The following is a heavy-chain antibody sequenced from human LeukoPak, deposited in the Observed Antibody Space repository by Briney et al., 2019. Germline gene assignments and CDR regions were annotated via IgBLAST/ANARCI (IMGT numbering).Heavy chain of an antibody. V-gene: IGHV3-74*01. CDR1: GFTFSIYW. J-gene: IGHJ4*02. D-gene: IGHD1-1*01. Sequence: GRSLRLSCAASGFTFSIYWMNWGREAPGKGLVWVAHISPYGGDTYYADSVKGRFTISRDNAGNTLYLQMNSLRDEDTAAYYCVRDGLGTTPYDNWGQGILVTVSS. CDR2: ISPYGGDT. CDR3: VRDGLGTTPYDN.